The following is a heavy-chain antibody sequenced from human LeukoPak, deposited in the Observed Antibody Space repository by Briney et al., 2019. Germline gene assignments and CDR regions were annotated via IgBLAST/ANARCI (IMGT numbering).Heavy chain of an antibody. Sequence: AETLSLTCSVSGGSISGSSYYWAWVRQPPGKGLEWVSIINYNGRNTYYADSVKGRFTISSDNSKNKVYLQMNRLRAEDTAIYYCAKDGHCPDSICPTNIAVAGYVDSWGQGTLVTVSS. CDR3: AKDGHCPDSICPTNIAVAGYVDS. J-gene: IGHJ4*02. CDR2: INYNGRNT. CDR1: GGSISGSSYY. D-gene: IGHD6-19*01. V-gene: IGHV3-23*01.